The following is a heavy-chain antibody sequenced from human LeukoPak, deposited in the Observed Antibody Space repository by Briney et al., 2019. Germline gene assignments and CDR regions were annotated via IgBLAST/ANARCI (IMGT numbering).Heavy chain of an antibody. CDR1: GFTFSSYW. D-gene: IGHD6-13*01. J-gene: IGHJ4*02. CDR3: ARFIAAPYYFDY. CDR2: INSDGSST. V-gene: IGHV3-74*01. Sequence: GGSLRLSCAASGFTFSSYWMHWVRQAPGKGLVWVSRINSDGSSTSYADSVKGRFTISRDNAKNSLYLQMNSLRAEDTAVYYCARFIAAPYYFDYWGRGTLVTVSS.